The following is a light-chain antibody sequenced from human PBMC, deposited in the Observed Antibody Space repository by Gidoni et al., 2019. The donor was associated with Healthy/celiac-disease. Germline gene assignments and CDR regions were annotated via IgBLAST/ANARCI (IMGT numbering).Light chain of an antibody. CDR3: NSRDSRGNHLV. V-gene: IGLV3-19*01. CDR1: SLRSYY. Sequence: SSELTQDRAVSVAFGQTVRITCQGDSLRSYYASWYQQKPGTAPVLVIYGKNNRPSRIPDRFSGSRSGNTASLTLTWAQAADEAASYCNSRDSRGNHLVFGGGTKLTVL. J-gene: IGLJ2*01. CDR2: GKN.